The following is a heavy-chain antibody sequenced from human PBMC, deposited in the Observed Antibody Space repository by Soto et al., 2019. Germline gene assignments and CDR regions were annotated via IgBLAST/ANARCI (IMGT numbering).Heavy chain of an antibody. CDR2: IYYSGST. D-gene: IGHD3-10*01. V-gene: IGHV4-61*01. J-gene: IGHJ4*02. CDR1: GGSVSSGSYY. Sequence: SETLSLTCTVSGGSVSSGSYYWSWIRQPPGKGLEWIGYIYYSGSTNYNPSLKSRVTISVDTSKNQFSLKLSSVTAADTAVYYRARYYGSGSYYNVWGQGTLVTVSS. CDR3: ARYYGSGSYYNV.